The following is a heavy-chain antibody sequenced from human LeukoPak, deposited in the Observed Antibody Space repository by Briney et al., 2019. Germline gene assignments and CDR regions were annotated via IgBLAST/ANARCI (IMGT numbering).Heavy chain of an antibody. CDR2: ISSSSSST. CDR1: GFTFSDYY. J-gene: IGHJ6*02. CDR3: ARENFMDC. V-gene: IGHV3-11*05. Sequence: GGSLRLSCAASGFTFSDYYMSWIRQAPGKGLEWVAYISSSSSSTNYADSVKGRFTISKTNAKNSLYLQMTSLTAETTAGYYCARENFMDCWGQGTTVTVSS.